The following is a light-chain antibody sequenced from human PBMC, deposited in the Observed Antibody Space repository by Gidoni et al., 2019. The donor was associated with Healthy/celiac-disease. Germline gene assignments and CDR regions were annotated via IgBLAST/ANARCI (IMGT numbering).Light chain of an antibody. CDR3: GTWDSSLSANWV. CDR2: ENN. J-gene: IGLJ3*02. CDR1: SSNIGNNN. Sequence: QSVLTQPPPGSPPPGPKVTISCSGSSSNIGNNNVSWYQQLPGTAPKLLIYENNKRPSGIPDRFSGSKSGTSATLGITGLQTGDEADYYCGTWDSSLSANWVFGGGTKLXV. V-gene: IGLV1-51*02.